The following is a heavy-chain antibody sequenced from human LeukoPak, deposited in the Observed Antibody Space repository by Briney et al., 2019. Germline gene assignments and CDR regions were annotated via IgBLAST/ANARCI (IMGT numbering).Heavy chain of an antibody. D-gene: IGHD4-17*01. V-gene: IGHV3-11*01. CDR1: GFTFSDYF. CDR2: ISSGGSTK. CDR3: AKHVRSTVTRNWFDP. J-gene: IGHJ5*02. Sequence: PGGSLRLSCAASGFTFSDYFMSWIRQAPGKGLEWVSYISSGGSTKYFADSVKGRFTISRDNSKNTLYLQMNSLRAEDTAVYYCAKHVRSTVTRNWFDPWGQGTLVTVSS.